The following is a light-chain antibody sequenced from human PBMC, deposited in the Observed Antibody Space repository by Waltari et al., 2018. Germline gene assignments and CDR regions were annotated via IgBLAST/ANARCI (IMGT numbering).Light chain of an antibody. CDR1: NSDLGYYHY. J-gene: IGLJ2*01. Sequence: QSALTQPASVSGSPGQSITISCTGTNSDLGYYHYVPWYQQYPGKAPKLMIFDVTRWPSGVSHRFSGSKSGNTASLTISGLQAEDEADYFCAAYTSTNTVIFGGGTKVTVL. V-gene: IGLV2-14*01. CDR2: DVT. CDR3: AAYTSTNTVI.